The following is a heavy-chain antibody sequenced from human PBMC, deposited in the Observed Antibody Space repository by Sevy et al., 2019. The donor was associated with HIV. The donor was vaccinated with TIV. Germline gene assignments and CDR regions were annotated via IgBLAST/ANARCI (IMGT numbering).Heavy chain of an antibody. J-gene: IGHJ4*02. CDR3: ARDGLAGSLGY. D-gene: IGHD3-10*01. Sequence: SETLSLTCTVSGGSINGYYWSWIRQPPGKGLEYIGYIYSSGSTNYNASLRSRVTISVDTSKNQFSLKMMSVTTADTAVYYCARDGLAGSLGYWGQGIQVTVSS. V-gene: IGHV4-59*01. CDR1: GGSINGYY. CDR2: IYSSGST.